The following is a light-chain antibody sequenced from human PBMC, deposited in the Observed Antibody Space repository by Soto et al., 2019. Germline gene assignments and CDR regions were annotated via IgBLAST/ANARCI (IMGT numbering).Light chain of an antibody. V-gene: IGLV2-8*01. CDR3: SSYAGSTRDV. CDR1: SSDVGGYNY. CDR2: EVS. Sequence: QSVLTQPPSASGSPGQSVTISCTGTSSDVGGYNYVSWYQQHPGKAPKLMIYEVSKRPSGVPDRFSGSKSGNTASLTVSGLQAEDEADYYCSSYAGSTRDVCGTGTKVTV. J-gene: IGLJ1*01.